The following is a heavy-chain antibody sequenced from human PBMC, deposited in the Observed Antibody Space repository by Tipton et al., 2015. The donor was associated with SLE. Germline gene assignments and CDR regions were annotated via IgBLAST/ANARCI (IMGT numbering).Heavy chain of an antibody. CDR1: GGSFSGYH. Sequence: TLSLTCAVYGGSFSGYHWTWIRQPPGQGLEWIGEIADTGSPNYQPSLKSRVTISLDTSKSQFSLILNPLTAADTAVYYCARGPFQRWPPGAYWGQGTLVTVSS. V-gene: IGHV4-34*01. CDR2: IADTGSP. D-gene: IGHD6-19*01. CDR3: ARGPFQRWPPGAY. J-gene: IGHJ4*02.